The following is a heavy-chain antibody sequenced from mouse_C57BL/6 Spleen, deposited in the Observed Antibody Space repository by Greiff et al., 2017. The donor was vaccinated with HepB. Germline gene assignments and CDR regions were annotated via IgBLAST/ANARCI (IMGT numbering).Heavy chain of an antibody. CDR3: TVATVVGRLFDY. Sequence: LQESGAELVKPGASVKISCKASGYAFSSYWMNWVKQRPGKGLEWIGQIYPGDGDTNYNGKFKGKATMTADKSSSTAYMQLSSLTSEDSAVYFCTVATVVGRLFDYWGQGTTLTVSS. CDR2: IYPGDGDT. V-gene: IGHV1-80*01. D-gene: IGHD1-1*01. J-gene: IGHJ2*01. CDR1: GYAFSSYW.